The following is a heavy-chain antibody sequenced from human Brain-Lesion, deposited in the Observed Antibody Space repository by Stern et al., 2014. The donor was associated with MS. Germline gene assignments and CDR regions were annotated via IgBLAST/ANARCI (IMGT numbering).Heavy chain of an antibody. V-gene: IGHV4-61*02. CDR2: IFNSGST. CDR1: GGSISSGGYY. CDR3: ARGRVVPGFQYYATDV. J-gene: IGHJ6*02. Sequence: QVQLQESGPGLVKPSQTLSLSCTVSGGSISSGGYYWSWIRQPAGKGLEWIGRIFNSGSTSYNPSLKSQVTLSIDTPKNQFPLRLTSMTAADTAVYYCARGRVVPGFQYYATDVWGQGTTVIVSS. D-gene: IGHD2-2*01.